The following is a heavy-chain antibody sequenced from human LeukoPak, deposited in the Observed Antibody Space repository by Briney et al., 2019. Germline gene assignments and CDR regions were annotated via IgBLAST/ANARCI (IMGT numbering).Heavy chain of an antibody. CDR2: IYYSGNT. V-gene: IGHV4-59*08. Sequence: SETLSLPCTVSGGPNSSYYWSWIRQPPGKGLEWIGYIYYSGNTRYNPSLMSRVTISVDTSKNHFSLKLTSVTAADTAVYYCARHEVGYCSGGSCPYYFDYWGQGTLVTVSS. CDR3: ARHEVGYCSGGSCPYYFDY. CDR1: GGPNSSYY. D-gene: IGHD2-15*01. J-gene: IGHJ4*02.